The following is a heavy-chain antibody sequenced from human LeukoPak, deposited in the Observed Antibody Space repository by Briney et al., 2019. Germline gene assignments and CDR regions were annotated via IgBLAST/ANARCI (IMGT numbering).Heavy chain of an antibody. CDR2: INPNSGGT. V-gene: IGHV1-2*02. CDR3: ARSLLGYCSSTSCPREYQGY. Sequence: GASVKVSCKASGYTFTGYYMHRVRQAPGQGLEWMGWINPNSGGTNYAQKFQGRVTMTRDTSISTAYMELSRLRSDDTAVYYCARSLLGYCSSTSCPREYQGYWGQGTLVTVSS. D-gene: IGHD2-2*01. J-gene: IGHJ4*02. CDR1: GYTFTGYY.